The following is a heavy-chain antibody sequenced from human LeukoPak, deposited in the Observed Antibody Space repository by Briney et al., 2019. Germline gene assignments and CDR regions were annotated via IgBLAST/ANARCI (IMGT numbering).Heavy chain of an antibody. Sequence: GGSLRLSCAASGFTFRSYSMNWVRQAPGKGLEWVSSISSSSSHIYYADSVKGRFTTSRDNAKNSLYLQMNSLRAEDTAVYFCARSDYCGGDCYSSLSNYWGQGTLVTVSS. D-gene: IGHD2-21*02. V-gene: IGHV3-21*01. CDR1: GFTFRSYS. CDR2: ISSSSSHI. CDR3: ARSDYCGGDCYSSLSNY. J-gene: IGHJ4*02.